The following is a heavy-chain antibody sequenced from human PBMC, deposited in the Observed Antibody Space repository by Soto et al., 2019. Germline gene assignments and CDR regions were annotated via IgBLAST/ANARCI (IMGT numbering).Heavy chain of an antibody. CDR3: ARGYTYGSDY. CDR2: IYPGDDDT. CDR1: GYSFTSYW. V-gene: IGHV5-51*01. J-gene: IGHJ4*02. Sequence: GYARKIACKGSGYSFTSYWIASVRQMPGKGLEWMGIIYPGDDDTRYSPSFQGQVTISDDKSIRTAYLQWSSLKASDTAMYYCARGYTYGSDYWGQGTLVTVSS. D-gene: IGHD5-18*01.